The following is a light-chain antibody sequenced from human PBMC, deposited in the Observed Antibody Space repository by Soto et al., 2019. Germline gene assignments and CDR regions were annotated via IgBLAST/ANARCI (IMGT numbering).Light chain of an antibody. CDR3: SSYTSRSTLYV. Sequence: QSALTQPASVXXXPGQSITVSCTGTSSDIGGYNYVSWYQQHPGKAPKLMVYEVTNRPSGVSDRFSGSKSGNTASLTISGLQADDEGYYYCSSYTSRSTLYVFGTGTKLTVL. J-gene: IGLJ1*01. CDR1: SSDIGGYNY. V-gene: IGLV2-14*01. CDR2: EVT.